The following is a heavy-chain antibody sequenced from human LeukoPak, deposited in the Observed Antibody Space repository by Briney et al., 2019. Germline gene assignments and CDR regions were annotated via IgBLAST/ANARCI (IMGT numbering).Heavy chain of an antibody. V-gene: IGHV3-53*01. J-gene: IGHJ4*02. CDR3: AREINSSGYD. Sequence: SGGSLRLSCAASGFTVSSNYMSWVRQAPGKGLEWVSVIYSGGSTFYADSVKGRFTISRDNSKNTLYLQMNSLRAEDTAVYYCAREINSSGYDWGQGTLVTVSS. CDR1: GFTVSSNY. CDR2: IYSGGST. D-gene: IGHD6-19*01.